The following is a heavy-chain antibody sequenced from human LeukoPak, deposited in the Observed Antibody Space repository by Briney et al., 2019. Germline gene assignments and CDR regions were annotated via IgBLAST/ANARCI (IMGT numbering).Heavy chain of an antibody. J-gene: IGHJ3*02. D-gene: IGHD2-15*01. CDR3: ALVVSNYDAFDI. CDR1: GYTFSSYA. V-gene: IGHV1-8*01. Sequence: ASVKVSCKASGYTFSSYAINWVRQATGQGLEWMGWMNPNSGNTGYAQKFQGRVTMTRNSSISTAYMELSSLRSEDTAVYYCALVVSNYDAFDIWGQGTMVTVSS. CDR2: MNPNSGNT.